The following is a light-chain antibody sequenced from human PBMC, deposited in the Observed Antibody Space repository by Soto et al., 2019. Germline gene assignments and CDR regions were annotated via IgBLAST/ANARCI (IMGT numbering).Light chain of an antibody. J-gene: IGLJ1*01. Sequence: QSALTQPASVSGSPGQSITISCTGSRSDVGGYNHVSWYQQYPGKAPKLLIFEVRNRPSGVSNRFSGSKSGNTASLTISGLQAEDEADYYCNSFTASSTLVFGSGTKLTVL. CDR2: EVR. V-gene: IGLV2-14*01. CDR3: NSFTASSTLV. CDR1: RSDVGGYNH.